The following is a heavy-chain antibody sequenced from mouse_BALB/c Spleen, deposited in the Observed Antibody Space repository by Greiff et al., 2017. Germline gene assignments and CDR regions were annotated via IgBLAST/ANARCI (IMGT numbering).Heavy chain of an antibody. V-gene: IGHV1-5*01. CDR3: TRGAPGGWDEGYAMDY. CDR1: GYSFTSYW. J-gene: IGHJ4*01. D-gene: IGHD4-1*01. CDR2: IYPGNSDT. Sequence: EVQLQQSGTVLARPGASVKMSCKASGYSFTSYWMHWVKQRPGQGLEWIGAIYPGNSDTSYNQKFKGKAKLTAVTSASTAYMELSSLTNEDSAVYYCTRGAPGGWDEGYAMDYWGQGTSVTVSS.